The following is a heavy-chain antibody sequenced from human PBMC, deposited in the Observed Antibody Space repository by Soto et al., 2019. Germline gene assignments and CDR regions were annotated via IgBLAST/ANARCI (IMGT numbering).Heavy chain of an antibody. Sequence: QVYLVQSGAEVKKPGSSVKLSCKASGYTFTSNYLYWVRQAPGQGLEWMGMINPSDSSTTYARNFQGRVTMTRDTSTSTVYMEVTRLRAEDTAVYYWVRGSSNWLCHFDRWGRGTLGTVSS. CDR2: INPSDSST. CDR1: GYTFTSNY. V-gene: IGHV1-46*03. D-gene: IGHD6-13*01. J-gene: IGHJ2*01. CDR3: VRGSSNWLCHFDR.